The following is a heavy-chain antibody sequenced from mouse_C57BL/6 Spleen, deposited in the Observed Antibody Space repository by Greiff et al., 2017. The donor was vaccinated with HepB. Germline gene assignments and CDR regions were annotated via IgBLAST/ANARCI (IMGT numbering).Heavy chain of an antibody. J-gene: IGHJ2*01. Sequence: QVQLQQPGAELVRPGTSVKLSCKASGYTFTSYWMHWVKRRPGQGLEWIGVIDPSDSYTNYNQKFKGKATLTVDTSSSTAYMQLSSLTSEDSAVYYCARPTIVTTGFDYWGQGTTLTVSS. V-gene: IGHV1-59*01. D-gene: IGHD2-5*01. CDR1: GYTFTSYW. CDR2: IDPSDSYT. CDR3: ARPTIVTTGFDY.